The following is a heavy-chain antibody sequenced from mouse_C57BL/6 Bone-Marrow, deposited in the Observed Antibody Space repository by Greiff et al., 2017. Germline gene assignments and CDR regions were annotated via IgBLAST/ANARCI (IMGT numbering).Heavy chain of an antibody. CDR3: ARRGITTVHDYYAMDY. Sequence: VQLQQSGPELVKPGASVKISCKASGYTFTDYYMNWVKQSHGKSLEWIGDINPNNGGTSYNQKFKGKATLTVDKSSSTAYMELRSLTSEDSAVYYCARRGITTVHDYYAMDYWGQGTSVTVSS. CDR1: GYTFTDYY. D-gene: IGHD1-1*01. V-gene: IGHV1-26*01. J-gene: IGHJ4*01. CDR2: INPNNGGT.